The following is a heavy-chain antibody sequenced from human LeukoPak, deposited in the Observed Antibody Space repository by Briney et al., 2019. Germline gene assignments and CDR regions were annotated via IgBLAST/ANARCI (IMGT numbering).Heavy chain of an antibody. Sequence: SETLSLTCAVYGGSFSGYYWSWIRQPPGKGLEWIGEINHSGSPNYNPSLKSRVTISVDPSKNQFSLKLSSVTAADTAVYYCARDVRGDDFWSGYYKDWGQGTLVTVSS. V-gene: IGHV4-34*01. CDR3: ARDVRGDDFWSGYYKD. CDR2: INHSGSP. J-gene: IGHJ4*02. D-gene: IGHD3-3*01. CDR1: GGSFSGYY.